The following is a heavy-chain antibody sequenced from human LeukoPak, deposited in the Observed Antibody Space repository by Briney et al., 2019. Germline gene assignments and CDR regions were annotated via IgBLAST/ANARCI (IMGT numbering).Heavy chain of an antibody. CDR2: ISYDGSNK. CDR3: AKVSSSSSDLYYFDY. J-gene: IGHJ4*02. V-gene: IGHV3-30*18. CDR1: GFTFSSYG. Sequence: AGGSLRLSCAASGFTFSSYGMHWVRQAPGKGREGGAVISYDGSNKYYADSVKGRFTISRDNSKNTLYLQMNSLRAEGTAVYYCAKVSSSSSDLYYFDYWGQGTLVTVSS. D-gene: IGHD6-13*01.